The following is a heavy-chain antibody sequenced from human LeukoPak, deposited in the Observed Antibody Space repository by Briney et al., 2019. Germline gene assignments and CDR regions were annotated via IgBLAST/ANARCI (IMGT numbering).Heavy chain of an antibody. J-gene: IGHJ6*04. Sequence: GGSLRLSCAASGFTFSSYEMNWVRQAPGKGLEWVSYISSSGSTIYYADSVKGRFTISRDNAKNSLYLQMNSLRAEDAAVYYCAELGITMIGGVWGKGTTVTVSS. D-gene: IGHD3-10*02. CDR2: ISSSGSTI. CDR1: GFTFSSYE. V-gene: IGHV3-48*03. CDR3: AELGITMIGGV.